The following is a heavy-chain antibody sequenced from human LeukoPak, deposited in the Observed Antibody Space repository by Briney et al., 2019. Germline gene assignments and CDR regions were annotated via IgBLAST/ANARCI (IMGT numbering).Heavy chain of an antibody. V-gene: IGHV4-34*01. CDR3: ARGGFYCGDDCYVDY. Sequence: SETLSLTCAVYDGSLSYYYWSWIRQPPEKGLEWIGEINRSGSTNYNPSLKSRVSISVDTSKNQFSLKLSSVTAADTAVYYCARGGFYCGDDCYVDYWGQGTLVTVSS. J-gene: IGHJ4*02. D-gene: IGHD2-21*02. CDR1: DGSLSYYY. CDR2: INRSGST.